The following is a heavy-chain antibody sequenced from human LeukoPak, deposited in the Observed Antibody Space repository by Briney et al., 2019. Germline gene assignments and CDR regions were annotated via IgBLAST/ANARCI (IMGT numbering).Heavy chain of an antibody. CDR3: ARAPIAVAGPFDF. D-gene: IGHD6-19*01. V-gene: IGHV4-39*07. Sequence: SESLSLTCTVSGGSISSSSYCWGWIRQPPGKGREWFGSIYYSGSTYYNPSLKSRVTISVDTSKIQLSLKLSSVTAADTAVYYCARAPIAVAGPFDFWGQGTLVTVSS. CDR2: IYYSGST. CDR1: GGSISSSSYC. J-gene: IGHJ4*02.